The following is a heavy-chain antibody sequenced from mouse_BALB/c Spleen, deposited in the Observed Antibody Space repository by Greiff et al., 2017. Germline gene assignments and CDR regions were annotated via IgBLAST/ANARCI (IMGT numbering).Heavy chain of an antibody. CDR3: ARGDRYDGGYAMDY. V-gene: IGHV5-6-5*01. J-gene: IGHJ4*01. Sequence: EVQVVESGGGLVKPGGSLKLSCAASGFTFSSYAMSWVRQTPEKRLEWVASISSGGSTYYPDSVKGRFTISRDNARNILYLQMSSLRSEDTAMYYCARGDRYDGGYAMDYWGQGTSVTVSS. CDR1: GFTFSSYA. CDR2: ISSGGST. D-gene: IGHD2-14*01.